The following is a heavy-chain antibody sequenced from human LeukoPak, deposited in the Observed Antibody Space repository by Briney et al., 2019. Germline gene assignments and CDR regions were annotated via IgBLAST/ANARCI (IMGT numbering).Heavy chain of an antibody. CDR2: TYYRSKLFN. J-gene: IGHJ6*03. V-gene: IGHV6-1*01. Sequence: SQTLSLTCAISGDSFSSNSAAWNWFRLSPSRGLEWLGRTYYRSKLFNDYAVSVRGQITINPDTAKNQFSLQLNSATPEDTAVYYCARGLWFGELLGGYYYYIDVWGKGTTVTVCS. CDR1: GDSFSSNSAA. CDR3: ARGLWFGELLGGYYYYIDV. D-gene: IGHD3-10*01.